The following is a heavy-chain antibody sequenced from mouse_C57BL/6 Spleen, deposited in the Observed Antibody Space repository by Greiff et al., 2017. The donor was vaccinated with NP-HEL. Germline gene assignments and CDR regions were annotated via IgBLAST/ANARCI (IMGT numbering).Heavy chain of an antibody. Sequence: EVMLVESEGGLVQPGSSMKLSCTASGFTFSDYYMAWVRQVPEKGLEWVANINYDGSSTYSLDSLKSRFIISRDNAKNILYLQMSSPKSEDTATYYCARLNYGSSYGFAYWGQGTLVTVPA. J-gene: IGHJ3*01. CDR1: GFTFSDYY. CDR3: ARLNYGSSYGFAY. CDR2: INYDGSST. D-gene: IGHD1-1*01. V-gene: IGHV5-16*01.